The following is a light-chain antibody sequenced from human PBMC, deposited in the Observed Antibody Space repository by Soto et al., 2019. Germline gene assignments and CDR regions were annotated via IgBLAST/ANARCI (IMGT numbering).Light chain of an antibody. CDR1: QSISSW. CDR2: DAS. J-gene: IGKJ2*01. V-gene: IGKV1-5*01. CDR3: QQYNSYST. Sequence: DIQMTQSPSTLSASGGDRVTITCRASQSISSWLAWYQQKPGKAPKLLIYDASSLESGVPTRFSGSGSGTEFTLTFSSLQPDDFATYYCQQYNSYSTFGQGTKLEIK.